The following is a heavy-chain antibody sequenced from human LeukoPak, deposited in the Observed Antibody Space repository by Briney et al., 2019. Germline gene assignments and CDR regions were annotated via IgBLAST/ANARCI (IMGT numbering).Heavy chain of an antibody. Sequence: SETLSLTCAVYGGSFSGYYWSWIRQPPGKGPEWIGEINHSGSTNYNPSLKSRVTISVDTSKNQFSLKLSSVTAADTAVYYCARGGPGGTYYYDSSGYQQGYYYGMDVWGQGTTVTVSS. CDR3: ARGGPGGTYYYDSSGYQQGYYYGMDV. CDR1: GGSFSGYY. J-gene: IGHJ6*02. D-gene: IGHD3-22*01. V-gene: IGHV4-34*01. CDR2: INHSGST.